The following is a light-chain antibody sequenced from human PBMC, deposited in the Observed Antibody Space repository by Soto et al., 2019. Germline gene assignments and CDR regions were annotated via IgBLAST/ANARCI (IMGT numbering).Light chain of an antibody. V-gene: IGKV1-6*01. CDR3: LQDYDYPLT. CDR2: AAS. Sequence: AIQMTQSPSSLSASVGDRVTITCRASQGIRNDLGWYQQKPGKAPKLLIYAASTLQSGVPSRFSGSGSGTDFTLAISSLQPEDFATDYCLQDYDYPLTFGGGTKVEI. J-gene: IGKJ4*01. CDR1: QGIRND.